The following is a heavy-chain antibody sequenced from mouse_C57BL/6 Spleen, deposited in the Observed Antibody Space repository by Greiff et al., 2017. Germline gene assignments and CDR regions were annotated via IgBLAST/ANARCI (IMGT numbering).Heavy chain of an antibody. J-gene: IGHJ2*01. CDR1: GYAFSSSW. Sequence: VQLQQSGPELVKPGASVKISCKASGYAFSSSWMNWVKQRPGKGLEWIGRIYPGDGDTNYNGKFKGKATLTADKSSSTAYMQLSSLTSEDSAVYFCARWDYDEVFDYWGQGTTLTVSS. CDR3: ARWDYDEVFDY. CDR2: IYPGDGDT. D-gene: IGHD2-4*01. V-gene: IGHV1-82*01.